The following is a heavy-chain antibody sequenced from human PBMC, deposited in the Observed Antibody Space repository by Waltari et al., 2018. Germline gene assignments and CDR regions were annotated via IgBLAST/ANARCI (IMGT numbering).Heavy chain of an antibody. CDR2: ITSDGTHT. Sequence: EVRLVESGGGLVRPGESLRLSCAASGFTFSYYTMTWFRQAPGKGHEWISFITSDGTHTTYADSMRCRLTISRDNAKNSLFLQINSLRADDTAVYYCARDRRPTMILGSGAFDIWGQGTVVNVSS. CDR3: ARDRRPTMILGSGAFDI. D-gene: IGHD3-22*01. CDR1: GFTFSYYT. J-gene: IGHJ3*02. V-gene: IGHV3-21*01.